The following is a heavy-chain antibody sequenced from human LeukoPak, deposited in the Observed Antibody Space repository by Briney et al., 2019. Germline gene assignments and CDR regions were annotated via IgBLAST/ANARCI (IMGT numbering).Heavy chain of an antibody. Sequence: ASVKVSCKASGYTFTSYGISWVRQAPGQGLEWMGWISAYNGNTNYAQKLQGRVTMTTDTSTSTAYMELRSLRSDDTAVYYCAREYCSGGSCYSRKVWFDPWGQGTLVTVSS. D-gene: IGHD2-15*01. V-gene: IGHV1-18*01. CDR1: GYTFTSYG. CDR2: ISAYNGNT. CDR3: AREYCSGGSCYSRKVWFDP. J-gene: IGHJ5*02.